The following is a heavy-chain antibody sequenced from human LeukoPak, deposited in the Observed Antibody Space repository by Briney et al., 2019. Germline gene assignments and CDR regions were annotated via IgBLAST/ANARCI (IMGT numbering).Heavy chain of an antibody. J-gene: IGHJ6*02. V-gene: IGHV4-34*01. CDR2: INHSGST. D-gene: IGHD6-13*01. CDR3: ARGPEVSSSSYGMDV. CDR1: GGSFSGYY. Sequence: SETLSLTCAVYGGSFSGYYWSWIRQPPGKGLEWIGEINHSGSTNYNPSLKSRVTISVDTSKNQFSLKLSSVTAADTAVYYCARGPEVSSSSYGMDVWGQGTTVTVSS.